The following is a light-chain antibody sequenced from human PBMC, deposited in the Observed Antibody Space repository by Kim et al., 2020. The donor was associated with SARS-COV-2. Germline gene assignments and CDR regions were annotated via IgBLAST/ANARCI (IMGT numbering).Light chain of an antibody. CDR2: DAS. V-gene: IGKV1-33*01. CDR1: QHINNS. J-gene: IGKJ4*01. Sequence: ASVGDRVTITCQASQHINNSLNWYQEKPGKAPRLLIYDASSLETGVPSRFSGSGSGTDFTLTISSLQPEDIATYYCQQCENLPLTFGGGTKVDIK. CDR3: QQCENLPLT.